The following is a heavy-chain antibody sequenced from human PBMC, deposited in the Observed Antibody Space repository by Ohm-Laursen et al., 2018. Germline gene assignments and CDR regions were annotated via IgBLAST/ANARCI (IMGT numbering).Heavy chain of an antibody. V-gene: IGHV3-30*03. CDR2: ISFDGSNK. D-gene: IGHD6-13*01. CDR1: GFTFNTYG. J-gene: IGHJ4*02. Sequence: SSLRLSCAASGFTFNTYGMHWVRQAPGKGLEWLAVISFDGSNKIYAESVKGRFTISRDNSKNTLYLQMNSLRPEDTAVYYCGKAYSSSWPGDHWGQGTLVTVSS. CDR3: GKAYSSSWPGDH.